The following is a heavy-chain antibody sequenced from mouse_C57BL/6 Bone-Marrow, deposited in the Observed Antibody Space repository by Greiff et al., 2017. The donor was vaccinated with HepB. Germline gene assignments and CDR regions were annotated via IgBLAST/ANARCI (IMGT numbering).Heavy chain of an antibody. CDR2: IDPETGGT. V-gene: IGHV1-15*01. Sequence: QVQLQQSGAELVRPGASVTLSCKASGYTFTDYEIHWVKQTPVHGLEWIGAIDPETGGTAYNQKFKGKAILTADKSSSTAYMELRSLTSEDSAVYYCTRDGNCFDYWGQGTTLTVSS. J-gene: IGHJ2*01. CDR1: GYTFTDYE. D-gene: IGHD2-1*01. CDR3: TRDGNCFDY.